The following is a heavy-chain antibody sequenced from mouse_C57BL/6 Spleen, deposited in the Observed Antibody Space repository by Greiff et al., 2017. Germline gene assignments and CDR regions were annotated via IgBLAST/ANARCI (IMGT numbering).Heavy chain of an antibody. CDR3: ARCNDGYLYNDY. V-gene: IGHV7-3*01. CDR1: GFTFTDYY. J-gene: IGHJ2*01. CDR2: IRNKANGYST. Sequence: EVMLVESGGGLVQPGGSLSLSCAASGFTFTDYYMSWVRQPPGKALEWLGFIRNKANGYSTEYSASVKGRFTISRDNSQSILYLQMKALRTEDSATYYCARCNDGYLYNDYWGQGTTLTVSS. D-gene: IGHD2-3*01.